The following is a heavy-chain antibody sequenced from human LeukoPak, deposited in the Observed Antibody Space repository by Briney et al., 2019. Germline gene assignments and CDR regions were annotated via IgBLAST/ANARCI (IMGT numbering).Heavy chain of an antibody. CDR3: ARDYTVASGPPLY. D-gene: IGHD6-19*01. V-gene: IGHV3-33*01. CDR2: IWYDGKDK. CDR1: GFTFSTYG. J-gene: IGHJ4*02. Sequence: GGSLRLSCAASGFTFSTYGMHCVRQAPGKRLEWLALIWYDGKDKFYVDSVKCRFTISRDKSKNTLYLQMTSLRAEDTAVYYCARDYTVASGPPLYWGQGTLVTVSS.